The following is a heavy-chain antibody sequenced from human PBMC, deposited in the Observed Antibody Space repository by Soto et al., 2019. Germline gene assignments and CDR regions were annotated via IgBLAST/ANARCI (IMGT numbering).Heavy chain of an antibody. D-gene: IGHD3-10*01. J-gene: IGHJ4*02. CDR2: INPYTGNT. Sequence: QAHLVQSGAEVKKPGASVKVSCKASGYTFSSYGISWVRQAPRQGFEWMGWINPYTGNTNYAQKFQGRVTMTTDTSTSTAYMDLRSLTSADTAVYYCARVWFGELSSDCWGQGTLVTVSS. CDR1: GYTFSSYG. CDR3: ARVWFGELSSDC. V-gene: IGHV1-18*01.